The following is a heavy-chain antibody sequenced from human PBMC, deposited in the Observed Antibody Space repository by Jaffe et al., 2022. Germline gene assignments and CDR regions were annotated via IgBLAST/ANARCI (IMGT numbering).Heavy chain of an antibody. CDR3: ARGARPFARYYYMDV. D-gene: IGHD6-6*01. Sequence: QVQLVQSGAEVKKPGASVKVSCKASGYTFTSYAMHWVRQAPGQRLEWMGWINAGNGNTKYSQKFQGRVTITRDTSASTAYMELSSLRSEDTAVYYCARGARPFARYYYMDVWGKGTTVTVSS. CDR2: INAGNGNT. CDR1: GYTFTSYA. J-gene: IGHJ6*03. V-gene: IGHV1-3*01.